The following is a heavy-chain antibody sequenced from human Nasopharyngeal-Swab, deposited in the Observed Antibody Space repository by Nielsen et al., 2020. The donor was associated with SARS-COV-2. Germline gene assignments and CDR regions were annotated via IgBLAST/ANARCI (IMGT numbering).Heavy chain of an antibody. Sequence: VRQAPGKGLEWVAVISYDGSNKYYADSVKGRFTISRDNAKNSLYLQMNSLRAKDTAVYYCARDGLDYDFWSAYFMDVWGQGTTVTVSS. J-gene: IGHJ6*02. CDR3: ARDGLDYDFWSAYFMDV. CDR2: ISYDGSNK. V-gene: IGHV3-33*05. D-gene: IGHD3-3*01.